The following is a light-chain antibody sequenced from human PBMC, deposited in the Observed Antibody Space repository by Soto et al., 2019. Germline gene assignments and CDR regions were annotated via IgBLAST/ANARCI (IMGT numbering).Light chain of an antibody. J-gene: IGKJ4*01. CDR3: QQYGSTPLT. V-gene: IGKV3-20*01. Sequence: EIVLKQSPDTLSLSPGERATLSCRASQSVKNNYLAWYQQKPGQPPRFLIYDASSRATSIPDRFSGSGSGTDFTLTISRLETEDFAVYYCQQYGSTPLTFGGGTKVDIK. CDR1: QSVKNNY. CDR2: DAS.